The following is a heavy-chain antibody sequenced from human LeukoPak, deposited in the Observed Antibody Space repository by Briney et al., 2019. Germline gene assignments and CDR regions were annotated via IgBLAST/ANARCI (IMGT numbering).Heavy chain of an antibody. Sequence: SGPTLIKPTRPLTLTCTFSGFSLSTSGVGVGWIRQPPGKALEWLALIYWDDDKRYSPSLKSRLTITKDTSKNQVVLTMPNMDPVDTATYYCAHRRGYYDSTGYYSGHFDYWGQGTLVTVSS. J-gene: IGHJ4*02. CDR3: AHRRGYYDSTGYYSGHFDY. V-gene: IGHV2-5*02. CDR1: GFSLSTSGVG. D-gene: IGHD3-22*01. CDR2: IYWDDDK.